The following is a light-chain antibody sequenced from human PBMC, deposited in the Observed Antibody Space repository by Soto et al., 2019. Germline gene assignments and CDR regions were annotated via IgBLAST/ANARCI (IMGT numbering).Light chain of an antibody. CDR2: DVS. V-gene: IGLV2-14*01. J-gene: IGLJ2*01. CDR3: SSYTSSTTVV. CDR1: SSDVGGYNY. Sequence: QSALTQPASVSGSPGQSITISCTGTSSDVGGYNYVSWYQQHPGKAPKLMTYDVSNRPSGVSDRFSGSNSSNTASLTISGLQAEDEADYYCSSYTSSTTVVFGGGTKLTVL.